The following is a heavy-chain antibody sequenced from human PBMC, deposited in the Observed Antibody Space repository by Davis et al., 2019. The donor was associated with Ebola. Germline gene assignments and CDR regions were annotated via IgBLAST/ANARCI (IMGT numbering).Heavy chain of an antibody. CDR1: GFSFNDYA. Sequence: GESLKISCAASGFSFNDYAMHWVRQAPGKGLEWVAMILYDGRDAYYADSVKGRFTISRDDSKNTLFLQMNILGSEDTAVYYCVREIRGHYGAYWGQGTLVTVSS. J-gene: IGHJ4*02. CDR2: ILYDGRDA. V-gene: IGHV3-30*04. CDR3: VREIRGHYGAY. D-gene: IGHD3-10*01.